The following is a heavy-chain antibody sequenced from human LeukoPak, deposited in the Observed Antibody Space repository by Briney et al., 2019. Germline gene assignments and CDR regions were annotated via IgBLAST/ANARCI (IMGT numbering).Heavy chain of an antibody. D-gene: IGHD3-10*01. V-gene: IGHV3-66*01. CDR3: ARVDYGSGSYFDL. J-gene: IGHJ4*02. Sequence: GGSLRLSCAASGFTVNNNYMCWVRQAPGKGLEWVSIIYSGGDTNYADSVKGRLTISRDNSKNTLFLQMNSLRADDTAVYYCARVDYGSGSYFDLWGQGTLVTVSS. CDR1: GFTVNNNY. CDR2: IYSGGDT.